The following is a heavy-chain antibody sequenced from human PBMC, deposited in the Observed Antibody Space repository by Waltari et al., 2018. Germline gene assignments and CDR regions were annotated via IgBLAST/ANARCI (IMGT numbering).Heavy chain of an antibody. CDR2: IYSGGST. D-gene: IGHD2-2*02. Sequence: EVQLVESGGGLIQPGGSLRLSCAASGFTVSSNYMSWVRQAPGKGLAWVSVIYSGGSTYYADAVKGRFTISRDNSKNTLYLQMNSLRAEDTAVYYCARGGLGYCSSTSCYTGFYYYYYGMDVWGQGTTVTVSS. CDR3: ARGGLGYCSSTSCYTGFYYYYYGMDV. CDR1: GFTVSSNY. V-gene: IGHV3-53*01. J-gene: IGHJ6*02.